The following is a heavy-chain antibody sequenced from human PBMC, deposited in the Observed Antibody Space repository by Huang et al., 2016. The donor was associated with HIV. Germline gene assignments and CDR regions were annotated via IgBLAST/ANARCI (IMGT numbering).Heavy chain of an antibody. CDR2: IYYSGRT. V-gene: IGHV4-39*01. D-gene: IGHD2-2*01. J-gene: IGHJ3*02. Sequence: QLQLQESGPGLVKPSETLSLTCSVSGGSISRSSYYWGWIRQPPGKGLEWIGSIYYSGRTFYNPALKSRVTIAVDTSKNQFSLRLSSVTAADTSVYYCARHMDCSSSSCLAGGHERGPFDMWGQGTMVTVSS. CDR1: GGSISRSSYY. CDR3: ARHMDCSSSSCLAGGHERGPFDM.